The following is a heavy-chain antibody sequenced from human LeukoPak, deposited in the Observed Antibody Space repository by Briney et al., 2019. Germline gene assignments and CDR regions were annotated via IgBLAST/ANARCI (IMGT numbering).Heavy chain of an antibody. J-gene: IGHJ6*02. CDR3: ARGGGLDV. V-gene: IGHV3-7*03. D-gene: IGHD3-16*01. CDR1: GFTFSSPA. Sequence: PGGSLRLSCAASGFTFSSPAMSWVRQAPGKGLEWVASINHNGNVNYYVDSVKGRFTISRDNAKNSLYLQMSDLRAEDTAVYFCARGGGLDVWGQGATVTVSS. CDR2: INHNGNVN.